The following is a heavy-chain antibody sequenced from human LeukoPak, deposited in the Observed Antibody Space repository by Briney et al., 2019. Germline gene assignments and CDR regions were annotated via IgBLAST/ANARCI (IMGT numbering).Heavy chain of an antibody. J-gene: IGHJ4*02. D-gene: IGHD3-22*01. CDR2: IFTSGST. CDR1: GGSISSYY. V-gene: IGHV4-4*07. Sequence: SETLSLTCTVSGGSISSYYWSWIRQPAGKGLEWIGRIFTSGSTNYNPSLKSRVTMSVDMSKNLFSLNLTSVTAADTAVYYCARGGRLTYYYDSSGHSFDYWGQGTLVTVSS. CDR3: ARGGRLTYYYDSSGHSFDY.